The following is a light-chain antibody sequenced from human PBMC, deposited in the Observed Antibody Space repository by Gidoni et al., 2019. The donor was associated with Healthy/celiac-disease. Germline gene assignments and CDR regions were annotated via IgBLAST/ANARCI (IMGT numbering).Light chain of an antibody. J-gene: IGKJ1*01. CDR2: GAS. CDR3: QQYGSSPWT. CDR1: QSVSSSY. Sequence: IVLTQSTGTLSLSPGERATLSCRASQSVSSSYLAWYQQKPGQAPRLLIYGASSRATGLPDRFSGSGSGTDFTLTISRLEPEDFAVYYCQQYGSSPWTFGQGTKVEIK. V-gene: IGKV3-20*01.